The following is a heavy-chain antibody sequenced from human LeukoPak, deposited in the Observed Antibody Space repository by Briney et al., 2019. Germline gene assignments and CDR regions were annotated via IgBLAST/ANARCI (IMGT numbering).Heavy chain of an antibody. CDR1: GYTFTSYD. J-gene: IGHJ4*02. Sequence: GASVKVSCKASGYTFTSYDMHWVRQAPGQGLEWMGIINPSGDSTSYAQKFQGRVTMTRDTSTSTVYMELSILRSEDTAVYYCASVLYCGADCHSGRYFFDYWGQGTLVTVPS. D-gene: IGHD2-21*02. V-gene: IGHV1-46*01. CDR3: ASVLYCGADCHSGRYFFDY. CDR2: INPSGDST.